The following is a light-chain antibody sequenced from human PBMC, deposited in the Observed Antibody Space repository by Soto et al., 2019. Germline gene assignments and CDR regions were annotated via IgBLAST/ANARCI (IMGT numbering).Light chain of an antibody. CDR2: AAS. CDR1: QDIRKD. J-gene: IGKJ4*01. CDR3: LQHNTYPLT. Sequence: DIQMTQSPSSLSASVGDRVTITCRASQDIRKDLGWYQQKPGKAPKRLIYAASTLQSGVPSRFSGSGSGTEFTLTITSLQPEDFATYYCLQHNTYPLTFGRGTKLEI. V-gene: IGKV1-17*01.